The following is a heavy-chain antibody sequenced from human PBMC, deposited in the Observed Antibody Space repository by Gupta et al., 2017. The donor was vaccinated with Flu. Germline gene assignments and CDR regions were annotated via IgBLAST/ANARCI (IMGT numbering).Heavy chain of an antibody. CDR3: VKDAGYGEYAY. V-gene: IGHV3-23*01. CDR1: GFTFRAFG. D-gene: IGHD4-17*01. J-gene: IGHJ1*01. CDR2: ISGGTT. Sequence: EVQLLESGGDLAPPGGALRLSCAASGFTFRAFGMRWVRQAPGKGLEWVSTISGGTTYYADSVKGRFTISRDTSRNTLFLQMNSLRAEDTAVYYCVKDAGYGEYAYWGQGTLLTVSS.